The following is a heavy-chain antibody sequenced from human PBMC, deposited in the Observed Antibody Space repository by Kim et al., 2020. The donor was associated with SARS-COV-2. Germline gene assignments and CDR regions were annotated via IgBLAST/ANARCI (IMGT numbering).Heavy chain of an antibody. J-gene: IGHJ6*02. Sequence: GGSLRLSCAASGFTFSSYDMHWVRQATGKGLEWVSAIGTAGDTYYPGSVKGRFTISRENAKNSLYLQMNSLRAGDTAVYYCARSAPNSARSKDLGYSYGYVYYYGMDVWGQGTTVTVSS. CDR2: IGTAGDT. CDR3: ARSAPNSARSKDLGYSYGYVYYYGMDV. V-gene: IGHV3-13*01. CDR1: GFTFSSYD. D-gene: IGHD5-18*01.